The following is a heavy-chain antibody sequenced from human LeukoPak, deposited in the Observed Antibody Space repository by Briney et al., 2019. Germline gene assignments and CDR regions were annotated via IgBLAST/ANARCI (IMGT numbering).Heavy chain of an antibody. CDR3: AQTRCSGGSCYRAHRLRSWFDP. CDR1: GGSISSGSYY. D-gene: IGHD2-15*01. CDR2: ITHSGST. V-gene: IGHV4-61*10. Sequence: SETLSLTYTVSGGSISSGSYYWSWIRQPAGKGLEWIGEITHSGSTNYNPSLKSRVTISVDTSKNQFSLKLSSVTAADTAVYYCAQTRCSGGSCYRAHRLRSWFDPWGQGTLVTVSS. J-gene: IGHJ5*02.